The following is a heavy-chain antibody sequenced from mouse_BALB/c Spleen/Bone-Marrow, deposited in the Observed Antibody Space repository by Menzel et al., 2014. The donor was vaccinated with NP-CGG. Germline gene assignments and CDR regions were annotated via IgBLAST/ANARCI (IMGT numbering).Heavy chain of an antibody. Sequence: EVQLQQSGPELEKPGASVKISCKASGYSFTGXNXNWVXQSXXXXXXWXXXIDPYYGGTSYNQKFKGKATLTVDKSSSTAYMQLKSLTSEDSAVYYCASTMITPFAYWGQGTLVTVSA. CDR2: IDPYYGGT. D-gene: IGHD2-4*01. CDR3: ASTMITPFAY. J-gene: IGHJ3*01. CDR1: GYSFTGXN. V-gene: IGHV1-39*01.